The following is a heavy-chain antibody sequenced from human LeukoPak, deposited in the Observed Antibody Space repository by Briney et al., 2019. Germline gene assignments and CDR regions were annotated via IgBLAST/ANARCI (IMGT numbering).Heavy chain of an antibody. CDR3: ANLPFLWFGELLYHNYYYMDV. CDR1: GFTFSSYS. CDR2: ISSSSSYI. Sequence: PGGSLRLSCAASGFTFSSYSMNWVRQAPGKGLEWVSSISSSSSYIYYADAVKGRFTISRDNSKNTLYLQMNSLRAEATAVYYCANLPFLWFGELLYHNYYYMDVWGKGTTVTVSS. J-gene: IGHJ6*03. D-gene: IGHD3-10*01. V-gene: IGHV3-21*01.